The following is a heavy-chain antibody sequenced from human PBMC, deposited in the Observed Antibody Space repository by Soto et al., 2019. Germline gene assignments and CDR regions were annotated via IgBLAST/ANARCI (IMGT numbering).Heavy chain of an antibody. V-gene: IGHV1-18*01. CDR2: ISAYNGNT. CDR3: ARLEWFGELSPRFDR. D-gene: IGHD3-10*01. J-gene: IGHJ5*02. CDR1: GYTFTSYG. Sequence: ASVKVSCKASGYTFTSYGISWVRQAPGQGLEWMGWISAYNGNTNYAQKLQGRVTMTTDTSTSTAYMELRSLRSDDTAVYYCARLEWFGELSPRFDRWGQGTLVTVSS.